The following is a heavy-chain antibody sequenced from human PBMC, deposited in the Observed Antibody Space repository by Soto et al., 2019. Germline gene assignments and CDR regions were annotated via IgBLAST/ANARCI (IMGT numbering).Heavy chain of an antibody. Sequence: GGSLRLSCAASGFTFSDYSMNWVRQAPGKGLEWVSHISSSSTIFYADSVKGRFTIARDNGKNSLFLQMNSLRAEDTAVYYCARDMVYDSTPSMVWGKGTTVTVSS. CDR1: GFTFSDYS. J-gene: IGHJ6*04. V-gene: IGHV3-48*01. D-gene: IGHD2-8*01. CDR3: ARDMVYDSTPSMV. CDR2: ISSSSTI.